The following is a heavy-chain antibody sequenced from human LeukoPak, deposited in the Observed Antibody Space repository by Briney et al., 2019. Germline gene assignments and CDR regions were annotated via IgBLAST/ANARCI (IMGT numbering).Heavy chain of an antibody. V-gene: IGHV4-39*01. CDR2: IYYSGST. Sequence: PSETLSLTCTVSGGSISSSSYYWGWIRQPPGKGLEWIGSIYYSGSTYYNPSLKSRVTISVDTSKNQFSLNLTSVTAADTAVYYCARRGTTVVVDYWGQGTLVIVSS. CDR3: ARRGTTVVVDY. D-gene: IGHD1-7*01. CDR1: GGSISSSSYY. J-gene: IGHJ4*02.